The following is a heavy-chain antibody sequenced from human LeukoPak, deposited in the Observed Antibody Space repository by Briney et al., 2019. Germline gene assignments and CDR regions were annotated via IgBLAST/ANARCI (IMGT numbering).Heavy chain of an antibody. CDR3: ARVMEVGAVDY. J-gene: IGHJ4*02. CDR1: GYTFTGYY. CDR2: INPNSGGT. Sequence: GASVKVSCKTSGYTFTGYYIHWVRQAPGQGLEWMGWINPNSGGTNYAQKFQGRVTMTRDTSISTAYMELSRLRSDDTAVYYCARVMEVGAVDYWGQGALVTVSS. D-gene: IGHD1-26*01. V-gene: IGHV1-2*02.